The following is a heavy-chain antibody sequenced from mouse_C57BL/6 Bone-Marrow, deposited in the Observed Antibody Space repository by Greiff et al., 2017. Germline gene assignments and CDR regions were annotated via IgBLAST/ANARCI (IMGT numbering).Heavy chain of an antibody. CDR1: GYTFTDYY. J-gene: IGHJ2*01. CDR2: IYPGSGNT. CDR3: ARRGVRGGFDY. D-gene: IGHD2-14*01. V-gene: IGHV1-76*01. Sequence: QVHVKQSGAELVRPGASVKLSCKASGYTFTDYYINWVKQRPGQGLEWIARIYPGSGNTYYNEKFKGKATLTAEKSSSTAYMQLSSLTSEDSAVYFCARRGVRGGFDYWGQGTTLTVSS.